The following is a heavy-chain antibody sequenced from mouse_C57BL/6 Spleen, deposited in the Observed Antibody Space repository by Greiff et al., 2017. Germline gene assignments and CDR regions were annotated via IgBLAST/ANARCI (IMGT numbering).Heavy chain of an antibody. CDR2: IRLKSDNYAT. D-gene: IGHD1-1*01. Sequence: DVQLVESGGGLVQPGGSMKLSCVASGFTFSNYWMNWVRQSPETGLEWVAQIRLKSDNYATHYAESVKGRFNISRDDSKSSVYLQMNNLRAEDTGIYYCTGPLYYGSSGGFAYWGQGTLVTVSA. CDR3: TGPLYYGSSGGFAY. J-gene: IGHJ3*01. CDR1: GFTFSNYW. V-gene: IGHV6-3*01.